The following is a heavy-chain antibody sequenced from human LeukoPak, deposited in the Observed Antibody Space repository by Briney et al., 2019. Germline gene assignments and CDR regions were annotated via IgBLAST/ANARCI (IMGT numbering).Heavy chain of an antibody. D-gene: IGHD3-10*01. CDR2: IYYSGNT. CDR3: ARGFRYNSGSFNWFDP. V-gene: IGHV4-39*01. Sequence: SGTLSLTCTVSGGSISSSSYYWGWIRQPPGKGLEWIGSIYYSGNTYYNPSLKSRGTISVDTSKNQFSLKLSSVTAADTAVYYCARGFRYNSGSFNWFDPWGQGTLVTVSS. CDR1: GGSISSSSYY. J-gene: IGHJ5*02.